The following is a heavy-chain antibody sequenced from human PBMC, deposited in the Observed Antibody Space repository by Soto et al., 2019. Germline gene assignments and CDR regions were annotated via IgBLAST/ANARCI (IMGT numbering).Heavy chain of an antibody. V-gene: IGHV6-1*01. J-gene: IGHJ4*02. CDR1: GDSISRGAAA. Sequence: KQSQTLSLTCAISGDSISRGAAAWNWIRQSPSRGLEWLGRTFYRSNKWGGDYAVSVKTRIVINPDTSKNQFSLHLNSVTPEDTAVYFCARDQNWAFDIWGQGTLVTVSS. CDR2: TFYRSNKWGG. CDR3: ARDQNWAFDI. D-gene: IGHD7-27*01.